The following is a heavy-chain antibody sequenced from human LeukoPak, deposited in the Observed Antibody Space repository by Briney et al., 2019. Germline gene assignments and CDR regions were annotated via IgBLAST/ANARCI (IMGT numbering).Heavy chain of an antibody. J-gene: IGHJ4*02. CDR2: ISSSSSYI. CDR3: ARGNAGVKVAGTGFDY. D-gene: IGHD6-19*01. CDR1: GFTFSSYS. Sequence: GGSLRLSCAASGFTFSSYSMNWVRQAPGKGLEWVSSISSSSSYIYYADSVKGRFTISRDNAKNSLYLQMNSLRAEDTAVYYCARGNAGVKVAGTGFDYWGQGTLVTVSS. V-gene: IGHV3-21*01.